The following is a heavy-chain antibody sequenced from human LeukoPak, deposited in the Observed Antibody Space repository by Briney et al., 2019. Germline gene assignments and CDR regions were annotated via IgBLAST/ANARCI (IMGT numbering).Heavy chain of an antibody. J-gene: IGHJ4*02. V-gene: IGHV4-4*07. CDR2: IYTSGST. CDR1: GGSISSYY. Sequence: SETLSLTCTVSGGSISSYYWSWIRQPAGKGLEWIGRIYTSGSTNYNPSLKSRVTISVDTSKNQFSLKLSSVTAADTAVYYCARGRDYYGSGSYYNIDYWGQGTLVTVSS. D-gene: IGHD3-10*01. CDR3: ARGRDYYGSGSYYNIDY.